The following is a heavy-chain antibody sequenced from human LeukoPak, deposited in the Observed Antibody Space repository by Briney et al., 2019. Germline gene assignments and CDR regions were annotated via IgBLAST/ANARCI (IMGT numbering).Heavy chain of an antibody. Sequence: GGSLRLSCAASGFTFSSYGMHWVRQAPGKGLEWVAVISYDGSNKYYADSVKGRFTISRDNSKNTLYLQMNSLRAEDTAVYYCAKDYSYDAFDYWGRGTLVTVSS. J-gene: IGHJ4*02. CDR2: ISYDGSNK. CDR3: AKDYSYDAFDY. V-gene: IGHV3-30*18. CDR1: GFTFSSYG. D-gene: IGHD3-22*01.